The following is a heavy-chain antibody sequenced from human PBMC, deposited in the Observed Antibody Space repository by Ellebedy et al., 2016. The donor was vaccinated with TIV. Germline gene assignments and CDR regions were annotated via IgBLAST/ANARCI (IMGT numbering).Heavy chain of an antibody. CDR2: MYSRGST. V-gene: IGHV4-59*01. J-gene: IGHJ3*02. Sequence: MPSETLSLTCSVSGGAISSYYCSWIRQPPGKGLEWIGSMYSRGSTNYNPSLKSRVTISIDTSKNQFSLKLSSVTAADTAVYYCARRSYYYDSSGYYYDAFDIWGQGTMVTVSS. CDR3: ARRSYYYDSSGYYYDAFDI. D-gene: IGHD3-22*01. CDR1: GGAISSYY.